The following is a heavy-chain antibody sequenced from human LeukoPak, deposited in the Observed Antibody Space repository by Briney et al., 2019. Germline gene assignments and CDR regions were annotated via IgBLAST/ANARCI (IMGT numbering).Heavy chain of an antibody. Sequence: PSETLPLTCTVSGGSISSSSYYWGWIRQPPGKGLEWIGSIYYSGSTYYNPSLKSRVTISVDTSKNQFSLKLSSVTAADTAVYYCARLYCSGGSCYPGYFDYWGQGTLVTVSS. CDR2: IYYSGST. CDR1: GGSISSSSYY. CDR3: ARLYCSGGSCYPGYFDY. J-gene: IGHJ4*02. V-gene: IGHV4-39*01. D-gene: IGHD2-15*01.